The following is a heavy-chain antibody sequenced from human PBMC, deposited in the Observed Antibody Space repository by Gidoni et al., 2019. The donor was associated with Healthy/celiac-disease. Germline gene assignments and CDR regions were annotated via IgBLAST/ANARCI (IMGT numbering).Heavy chain of an antibody. CDR1: GGPFSSYA. J-gene: IGHJ5*02. D-gene: IGHD6-19*01. V-gene: IGHV1-69*01. CDR2: ISPIFGTS. CDR3: ARAKKPGYSSDWYGGNWFDP. Sequence: QVQLVQSGAEVKKPGSSVKVSCTASGGPFSSYAISWVRQAPGQGLEWMGGISPIFGTSNYAQKFQGRVTITADESTSTAYMELSSLRSEDTAVYYCARAKKPGYSSDWYGGNWFDPWGQGTLVTVSS.